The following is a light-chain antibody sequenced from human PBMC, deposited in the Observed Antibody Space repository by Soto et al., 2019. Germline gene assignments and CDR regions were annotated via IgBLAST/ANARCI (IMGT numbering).Light chain of an antibody. CDR1: QSVSSSY. J-gene: IGKJ1*01. CDR2: GAS. V-gene: IGKV3-20*01. Sequence: EIVLTQSPGTLSLSPGERATLSCRASQSVSSSYLAWYQQKPGQAPRLLIYGASSRATGIPDRFSGNGSGTDVTLTISRLEPEDFSVYYCQQYGSSPWTFGQGTKLEIK. CDR3: QQYGSSPWT.